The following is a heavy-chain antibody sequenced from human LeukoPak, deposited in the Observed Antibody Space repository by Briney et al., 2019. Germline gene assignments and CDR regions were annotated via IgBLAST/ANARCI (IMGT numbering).Heavy chain of an antibody. J-gene: IGHJ4*02. CDR2: IYHSGST. CDR3: ARIRSDYFVY. CDR1: GGSISSGGYS. D-gene: IGHD4-17*01. V-gene: IGHV4-30-2*01. Sequence: SETLSLTCAVSGGSISSGGYSWSWIRQPPGKGLEWIGYIYHSGSTYYNPSLKSRVTISVDRSKNQFSLKLSSVTAADTAVYYCARIRSDYFVYWGQGTLVTVSS.